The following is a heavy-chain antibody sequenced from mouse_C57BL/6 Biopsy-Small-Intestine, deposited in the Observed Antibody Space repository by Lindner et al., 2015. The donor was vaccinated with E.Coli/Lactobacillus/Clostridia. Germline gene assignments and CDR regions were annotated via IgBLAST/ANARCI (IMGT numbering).Heavy chain of an antibody. V-gene: IGHV1-80*01. CDR2: IYPGDGDT. Sequence: VQLQESGAELVKPGASVKISCKASGYAFSSYWMNWVKQRPGKGLEWIGQIYPGDGDTNYNGKFKGKATLTADKSSSTAYMQLSSLTSEDSAVYFCARWGYDHDGYYGGAMDYWGQGTSVTVSS. CDR3: ARWGYDHDGYYGGAMDY. J-gene: IGHJ4*01. D-gene: IGHD2-3*01. CDR1: GYAFSSYW.